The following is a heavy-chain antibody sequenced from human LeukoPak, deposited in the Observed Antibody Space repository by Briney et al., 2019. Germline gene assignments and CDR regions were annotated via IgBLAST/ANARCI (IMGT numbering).Heavy chain of an antibody. CDR2: SSGSGGST. Sequence: GGSLRLSCAASGFTFSSYAMSWVRQAPGKGLEWVSSSSGSGGSTYYADSVKGRFTISRDNSRNTLYLQMNSLRAEDTAVYYCAKDPSDLGGSGSNNYFDCWGQGTLVTVSS. V-gene: IGHV3-23*01. J-gene: IGHJ4*02. D-gene: IGHD3-10*01. CDR1: GFTFSSYA. CDR3: AKDPSDLGGSGSNNYFDC.